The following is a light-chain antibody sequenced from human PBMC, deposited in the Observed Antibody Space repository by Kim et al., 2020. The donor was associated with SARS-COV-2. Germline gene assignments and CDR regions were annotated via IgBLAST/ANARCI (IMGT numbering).Light chain of an antibody. V-gene: IGKV1-NL1*01. CDR1: QGISNS. J-gene: IGKJ4*01. CDR3: QQYYSVPLT. Sequence: ASVAGRVTVTCRASQGISNSLVWYQQKSEKAPNLLVYTTSTLQSGVPSRFSGSGSGTDYTLTISSLQPEDFATYYCQQYYSVPLTFGGGTKVDIK. CDR2: TTS.